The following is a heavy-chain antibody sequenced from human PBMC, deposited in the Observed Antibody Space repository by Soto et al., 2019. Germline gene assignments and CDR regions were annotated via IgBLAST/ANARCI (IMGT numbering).Heavy chain of an antibody. CDR2: IYYSGST. Sequence: PSETLSLTCTVSGGSISSYCWSWIRQPPGKGLEWIGYIYYSGSTNYNPSLKSRVTISVDTSKNQFSLKLSSVTAADTAVYYCARSRTTVTPSGFQHWGQGTLVTVSS. CDR1: GGSISSYC. V-gene: IGHV4-59*01. CDR3: ARSRTTVTPSGFQH. J-gene: IGHJ1*01. D-gene: IGHD4-17*01.